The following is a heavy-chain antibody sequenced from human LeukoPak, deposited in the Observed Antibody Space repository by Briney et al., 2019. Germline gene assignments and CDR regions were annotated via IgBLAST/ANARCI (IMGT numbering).Heavy chain of an antibody. CDR1: GFTVSNNY. CDR3: SSYFNVSDPGDY. Sequence: PGGSLRLSCAASGFTVSNNYMSWVRQAPGKGLEWVSIIYSAGSTYYADSVKGRFTISRDNSKNTVHLQMNGLRAEDTAVYYCSSYFNVSDPGDYWGQGTLVTVSS. D-gene: IGHD2/OR15-2a*01. CDR2: IYSAGST. V-gene: IGHV3-66*01. J-gene: IGHJ4*02.